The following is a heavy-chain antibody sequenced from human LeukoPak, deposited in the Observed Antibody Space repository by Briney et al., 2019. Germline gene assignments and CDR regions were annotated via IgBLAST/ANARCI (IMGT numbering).Heavy chain of an antibody. CDR2: IYYSGST. D-gene: IGHD6-6*01. J-gene: IGHJ1*01. CDR3: ARGSKYSSSLIQH. V-gene: IGHV4-31*03. CDR1: GGSISSGGYY. Sequence: SETLSLTCTVSGGSISSGGYYWSWIRQHPGTGLEWIGYIYYSGSTYYNPSLKSRVTISVDTSKNQFSLKLSSVTAADTAVYYCARGSKYSSSLIQHWGQGTLVTVSS.